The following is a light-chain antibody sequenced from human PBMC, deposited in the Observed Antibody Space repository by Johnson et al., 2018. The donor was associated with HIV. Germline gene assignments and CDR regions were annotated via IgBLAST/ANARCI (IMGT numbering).Light chain of an antibody. CDR3: GTWDTSLSAGV. V-gene: IGLV1-51*01. CDR2: DNN. J-gene: IGLJ1*01. CDR1: SSNIGNNY. Sequence: QPLLTQPPSVSAAPGQKVTISCSGSSSNIGNNYVSWYQQVPGTAPKLLIYDNNRRPSGIPDRFSGSKSGTSATLGITGLQTGDEADYYCGTWDTSLSAGVFGPGTKVSVL.